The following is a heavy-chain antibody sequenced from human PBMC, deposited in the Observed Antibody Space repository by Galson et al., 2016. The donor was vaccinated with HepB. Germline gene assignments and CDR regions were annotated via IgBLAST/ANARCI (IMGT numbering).Heavy chain of an antibody. CDR1: GFAFSRFG. CDR3: ASERDGCIGGSCYSDLDT. Sequence: SLRLSCAASGFAFSRFGMHWVRQTPGKGLEWVAVIWYDGSEKYYADSVKGRFTISRDNSKNMMYLQMNSLRVDDSALYFCASERDGCIGGSCYSDLDTWGQGTLVTVSS. D-gene: IGHD2-15*01. CDR2: IWYDGSEK. V-gene: IGHV3-33*01. J-gene: IGHJ5*02.